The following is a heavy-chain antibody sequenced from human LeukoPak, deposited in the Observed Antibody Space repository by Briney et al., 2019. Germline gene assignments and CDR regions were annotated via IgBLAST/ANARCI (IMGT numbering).Heavy chain of an antibody. CDR3: ARGGSSSWYYSLFDY. Sequence: GSLRLSCAASGFTFDDYGMSWVRQAPGKGLEWVSGINWNGGSTGYADSVKGRFTISRDNAKNSLYLQMNSLRAEDTALYHCARGGSSSWYYSLFDYWGQGTLVTVSS. CDR2: INWNGGST. CDR1: GFTFDDYG. J-gene: IGHJ4*02. V-gene: IGHV3-20*01. D-gene: IGHD6-13*01.